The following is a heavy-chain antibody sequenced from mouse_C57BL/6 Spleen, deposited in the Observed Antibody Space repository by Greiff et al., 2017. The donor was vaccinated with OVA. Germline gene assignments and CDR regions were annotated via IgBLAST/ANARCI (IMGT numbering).Heavy chain of an antibody. D-gene: IGHD3-2*02. Sequence: EVMLVESGGGLVKPGGSLKLSCAASGFTFSSYAMSWVRQTPEKRLEWVATISDGGSYTYYPDNVKGRFTISRDNAKNNLYLQMSHLKSEDTAMDYCAREVDSSGLAWFAYWGQGTLVTVSA. V-gene: IGHV5-4*01. CDR3: AREVDSSGLAWFAY. CDR2: ISDGGSYT. J-gene: IGHJ3*01. CDR1: GFTFSSYA.